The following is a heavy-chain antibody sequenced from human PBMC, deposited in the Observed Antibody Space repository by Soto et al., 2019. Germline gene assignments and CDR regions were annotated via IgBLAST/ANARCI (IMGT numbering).Heavy chain of an antibody. CDR2: AYSGGST. CDR3: AGTLLATMVRTPGYYFDY. D-gene: IGHD3-10*01. CDR1: GFTVSSKY. Sequence: GGSLRLSCVASGFTVSSKYLSWVRQAPGKGLEWVSVAYSGGSTYHADSVKGRFTVSRDNSKNTLYLQMDSLRAEDTAVYYCAGTLLATMVRTPGYYFDYWGQGTLVTVSS. J-gene: IGHJ4*02. V-gene: IGHV3-66*01.